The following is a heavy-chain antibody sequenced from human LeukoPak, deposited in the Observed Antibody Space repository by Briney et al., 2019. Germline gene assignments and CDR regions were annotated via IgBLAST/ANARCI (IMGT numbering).Heavy chain of an antibody. Sequence: SETLSLTCTVSGGSISSHYWSWIRQPPGKGLEWIGHIYYSGSTNYNPSLKSRVTISVDTSKNQFSLKLSSVTAADTAVYYCARDPYFDYWGQGTLVTVSS. J-gene: IGHJ4*02. V-gene: IGHV4-59*11. CDR2: IYYSGST. CDR1: GGSISSHY. CDR3: ARDPYFDY.